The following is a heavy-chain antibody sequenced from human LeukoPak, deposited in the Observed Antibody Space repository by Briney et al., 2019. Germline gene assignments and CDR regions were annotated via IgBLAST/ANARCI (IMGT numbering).Heavy chain of an antibody. J-gene: IGHJ4*02. CDR3: ALTSSWNDDGNVYFDY. CDR2: IYTSGST. CDR1: GGSISSYY. V-gene: IGHV4-4*07. D-gene: IGHD1-1*01. Sequence: PSETLSLTCTVSGGSISSYYWSWIRQPAGNGLEWIGRIYTSGSTNYNPSLKSRVTISVDTSKNQFSLKLSSVTAADTAVYYCALTSSWNDDGNVYFDYWGQGTLVTVSS.